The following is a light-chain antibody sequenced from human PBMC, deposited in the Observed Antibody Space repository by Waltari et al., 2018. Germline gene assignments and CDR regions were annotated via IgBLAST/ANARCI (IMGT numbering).Light chain of an antibody. Sequence: QSALTQPASVSGSPGQSITISCTGTSNDVGSYNLVSWYQQHPGKAPKLMIYEGSQRPSGVSTRFSGARSGKPASLTISGLQAEDEADYYCCSYAGSSSYVFGTGTKVTVL. CDR3: CSYAGSSSYV. V-gene: IGLV2-23*01. CDR2: EGS. J-gene: IGLJ1*01. CDR1: SNDVGSYNL.